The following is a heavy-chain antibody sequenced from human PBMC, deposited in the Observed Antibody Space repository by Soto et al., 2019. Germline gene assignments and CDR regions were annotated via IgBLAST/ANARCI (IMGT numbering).Heavy chain of an antibody. CDR2: INAGNGNT. Sequence: QVQLVQSGAEVKKPGASVKVSCKASGYTFTSYAMHWVRQAPGQRLEWMGWINAGNGNTKYSQKFQGRVTITRDTSASTAXMELSSLRSEDTAVYYCARSRVTVAGTPHNWFDPWGQGTLVTVSS. CDR3: ARSRVTVAGTPHNWFDP. J-gene: IGHJ5*02. CDR1: GYTFTSYA. D-gene: IGHD6-19*01. V-gene: IGHV1-3*01.